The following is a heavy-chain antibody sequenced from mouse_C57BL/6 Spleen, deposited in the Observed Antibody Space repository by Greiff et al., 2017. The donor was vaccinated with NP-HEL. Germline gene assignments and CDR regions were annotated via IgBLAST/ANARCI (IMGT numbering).Heavy chain of an antibody. J-gene: IGHJ4*01. CDR3: ARDGTYYSNYDAMDY. CDR2: INYDGSST. CDR1: GFTFSDYY. V-gene: IGHV5-16*01. Sequence: EVHLVESEGGLVQPGSSMKLSCTASGFTFSDYYMAWVRQVPEKGLEWVANINYDGSSTYYLDSLKSRFIISRDNAKNILYLQMSSLKSEDTATYYCARDGTYYSNYDAMDYWGQGTSVTVSS. D-gene: IGHD2-5*01.